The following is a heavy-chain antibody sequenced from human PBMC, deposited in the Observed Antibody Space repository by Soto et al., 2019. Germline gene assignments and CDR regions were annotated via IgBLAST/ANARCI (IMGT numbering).Heavy chain of an antibody. J-gene: IGHJ6*02. V-gene: IGHV3-30-3*01. D-gene: IGHD2-21*02. CDR3: VRDTYGVTSAYGMDV. Sequence: QVQLVESGGGVVQPGRSLRLSCAASGFTFSSYAMHWVRQAPGKGLEWVAVISYDGNNKYYADSVKGRFTMSRDNSKNTLYLQMNPLSAEDTAVYYCVRDTYGVTSAYGMDVWGQGTTVTVSS. CDR2: ISYDGNNK. CDR1: GFTFSSYA.